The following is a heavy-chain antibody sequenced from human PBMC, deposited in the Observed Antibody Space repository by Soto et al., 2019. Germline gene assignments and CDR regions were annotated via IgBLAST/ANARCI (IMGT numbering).Heavy chain of an antibody. CDR3: ARAMTTVTPYNWFDP. V-gene: IGHV4-59*01. Sequence: SETLSLTCTVSGGSITTYYWSWIRQSPGKGLEWIGYIYYSGNTNYNPSLNSRVTLSVDTSKNQLSLTLSSVTAADTAVYYCARAMTTVTPYNWFDPWGQGTLVTVSS. CDR1: GGSITTYY. D-gene: IGHD4-17*01. CDR2: IYYSGNT. J-gene: IGHJ5*02.